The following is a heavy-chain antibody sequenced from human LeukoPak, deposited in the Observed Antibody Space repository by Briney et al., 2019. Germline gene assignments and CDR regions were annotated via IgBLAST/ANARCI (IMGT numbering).Heavy chain of an antibody. Sequence: GGSLRLSCAASGFTFDDYAMHWVRQAPGKGLEWVSGISWNSGSIGYADSVKGRFTISRDNAKNSLYLQMNSLRAEDTAVYYCAKVIRGTENYWGQGTLVTVSS. CDR3: AKVIRGTENY. CDR2: ISWNSGSI. V-gene: IGHV3-9*01. J-gene: IGHJ4*02. D-gene: IGHD3-10*01. CDR1: GFTFDDYA.